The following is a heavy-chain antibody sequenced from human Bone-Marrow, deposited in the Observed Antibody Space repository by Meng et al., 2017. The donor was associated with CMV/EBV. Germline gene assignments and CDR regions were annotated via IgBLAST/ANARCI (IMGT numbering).Heavy chain of an antibody. CDR2: ISAYNGNT. CDR1: GYTFTSYG. CDR3: ARGATFITIFGVVGGMDV. V-gene: IGHV1-18*01. J-gene: IGHJ6*02. D-gene: IGHD3-3*01. Sequence: DSVKVSCKASGYTFTSYGISWVRQAPGQGLEWMGWISAYNGNTNYAQKLQGRVTMTTDTSTSTAYMELRSLRSDDTAVYYCARGATFITIFGVVGGMDVWGQGTTVTVSS.